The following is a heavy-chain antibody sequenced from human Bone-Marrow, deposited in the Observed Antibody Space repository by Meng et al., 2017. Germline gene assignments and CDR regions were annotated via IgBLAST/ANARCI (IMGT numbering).Heavy chain of an antibody. CDR2: INHSASN. D-gene: IGHD3-16*01. CDR3: ARDGGY. V-gene: IGHV4-34*01. CDR1: GGSFRGYY. Sequence: QVQLQQWGAGLLKPSETLSLTIPVYGGSFRGYYWSCIRQPPGKGLEWIGEINHSASNNYNPSLTRRVTISVDTDKNQYSRKLSSVTVADTAVYYCARDGGYWGQGTRVTVSS. J-gene: IGHJ4*02.